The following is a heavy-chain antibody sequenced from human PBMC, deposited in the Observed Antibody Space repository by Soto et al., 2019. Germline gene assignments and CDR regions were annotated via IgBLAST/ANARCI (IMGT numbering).Heavy chain of an antibody. CDR3: AAGDSSDTGDH. CDR1: GDTLSHYG. V-gene: IGHV1-69*13. CDR2: TTAILGTR. J-gene: IGHJ4*02. Sequence: SGKVSCKASGDTLSHYGVSWVRQVPGKGLEWMGGTTAILGTRDYAQKFQGRMTITSDESTTTSYMELNSLTSDDTAVYYCAAGDSSDTGDHWGQGTLVTVAS. D-gene: IGHD5-18*01.